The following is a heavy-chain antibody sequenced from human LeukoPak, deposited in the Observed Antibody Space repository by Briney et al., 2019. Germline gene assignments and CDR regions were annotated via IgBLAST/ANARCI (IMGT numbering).Heavy chain of an antibody. CDR1: GFTFSNFW. Sequence: GGSLRLSCAASGFTFSNFWMHWVRQAPGKGLVWVSYIGTTSGAIYYADSVKGRFTISRDSAKNSLYLQMNSLRAEDTAVYYCARFRTWGDKAFDYWGQGTLVTVSS. CDR3: ARFRTWGDKAFDY. J-gene: IGHJ4*02. CDR2: IGTTSGAI. D-gene: IGHD2-21*02. V-gene: IGHV3-48*01.